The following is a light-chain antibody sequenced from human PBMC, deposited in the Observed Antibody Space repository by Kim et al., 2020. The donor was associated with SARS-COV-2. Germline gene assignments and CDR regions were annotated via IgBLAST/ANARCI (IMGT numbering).Light chain of an antibody. CDR2: QDS. V-gene: IGLV3-1*01. CDR1: TLGDRY. J-gene: IGLJ2*01. Sequence: SYELTQPPSVSVSPGQTASITCSGDTLGDRYACWYQQKPGQSPVMVIYQDSKRPSGIPERFSGSNSGNTATLTIRGTQAMDEADYYCQAWDSSTAVFGGG. CDR3: QAWDSSTAV.